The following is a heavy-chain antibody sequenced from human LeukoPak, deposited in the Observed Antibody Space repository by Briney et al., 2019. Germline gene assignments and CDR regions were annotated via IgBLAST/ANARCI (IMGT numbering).Heavy chain of an antibody. Sequence: SETLSLTCTVSGGSITSYYWSWIRQPPGKGLEWIGYIYYSGSTSYNPSLKSRVTISVDTSKNQFSLNLRSVTAADTAVYYCARIRQNWFDPWGQGTLVTVSS. V-gene: IGHV4-59*08. J-gene: IGHJ5*02. CDR1: GGSITSYY. CDR2: IYYSGST. CDR3: ARIRQNWFDP.